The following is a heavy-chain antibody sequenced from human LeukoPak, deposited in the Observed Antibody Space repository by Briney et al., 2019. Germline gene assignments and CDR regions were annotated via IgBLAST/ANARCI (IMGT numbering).Heavy chain of an antibody. D-gene: IGHD2-8*01. CDR3: ARGGVYGVDWFDP. J-gene: IGHJ5*02. V-gene: IGHV4-34*01. Sequence: ASETLSLTCAVYGGSFSGYYSSWIRQPPGKGLEWIGEINHSGSTNYNPSLKSRVTISVDTSKNQFSLKLSSVTAADTAVYYCARGGVYGVDWFDPWGQGTLVTVSS. CDR2: INHSGST. CDR1: GGSFSGYY.